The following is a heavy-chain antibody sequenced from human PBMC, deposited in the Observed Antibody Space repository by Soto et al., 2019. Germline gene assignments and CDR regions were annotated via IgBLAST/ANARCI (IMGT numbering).Heavy chain of an antibody. D-gene: IGHD4-17*01. V-gene: IGHV2-5*02. J-gene: IGHJ4*02. CDR1: GFSLSTSGVG. CDR2: IYWDDDK. CDR3: ARRDDYGDYFDY. Sequence: QITLKESGPTLVKPTQTLTLTCTFSGFSLSTSGVGVGWIRQPPGKALEWLALIYWDDDKRYSPSLKSRLTIXNXISKNQVVLTMTNIVPVDTATYYCARRDDYGDYFDYWGQGTLVTVSS.